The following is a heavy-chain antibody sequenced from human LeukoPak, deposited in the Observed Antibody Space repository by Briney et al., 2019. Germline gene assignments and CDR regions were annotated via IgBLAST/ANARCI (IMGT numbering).Heavy chain of an antibody. CDR2: IYYSGST. V-gene: IGHV4-30-4*08. D-gene: IGHD2-2*01. CDR3: VCFSFDYYYYYYMDV. CDR1: GGSISSGDYY. J-gene: IGHJ6*03. Sequence: SETLSLTCTVSGGSISSGDYYWSWIRQPPGKGLEWIGYIYYSGSTYYNPSLKSRVTISVDTSKNQFSLKLSSVTAADTAVYYCVCFSFDYYYYYYMDVGGKGTTVTVSS.